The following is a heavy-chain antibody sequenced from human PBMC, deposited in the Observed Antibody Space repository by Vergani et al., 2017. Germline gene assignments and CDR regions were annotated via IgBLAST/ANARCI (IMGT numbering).Heavy chain of an antibody. CDR2: ISYDGSNK. Sequence: VQLLESGGGLVQPGGSLRLSCAASGFTFSSYGMHWVRQAPGKGLEWVAVISYDGSNKYYADSVKGRFTISRDNSKNTLYLQMNSLRAEDTAVYYCAKDCREDCSGGSCYCQDYWGQGTLVTVSS. CDR1: GFTFSSYG. CDR3: AKDCREDCSGGSCYCQDY. D-gene: IGHD2-15*01. J-gene: IGHJ4*02. V-gene: IGHV3-30*18.